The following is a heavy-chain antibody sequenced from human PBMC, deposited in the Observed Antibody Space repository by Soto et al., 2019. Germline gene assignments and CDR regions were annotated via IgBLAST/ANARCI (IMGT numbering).Heavy chain of an antibody. V-gene: IGHV3-23*01. CDR2: ISGSGGST. CDR3: AKRRTVGVTFGGTDY. J-gene: IGHJ4*02. CDR1: GFTFSSYA. D-gene: IGHD3-16*01. Sequence: GGSLRLSCAASGFTFSSYAMSWVRQAPGKGLEWVSAISGSGGSTYYADSVKGWFTISRDNSKNTLYLQMNSLRAEDTAVYYCAKRRTVGVTFGGTDYWGQGTLVTVSS.